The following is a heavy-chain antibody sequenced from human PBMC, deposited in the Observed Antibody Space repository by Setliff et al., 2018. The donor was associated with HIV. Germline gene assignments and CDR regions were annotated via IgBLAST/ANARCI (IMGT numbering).Heavy chain of an antibody. Sequence: SVKVSCKTSGGTFSSYAISWVRQAPGQGLEWMGGIIPVFRTSNYAHKFQGRVTITADESTSTAYMDLNSLRAEDTAVYYCARGHYSSSSGWGQGALVTAPQ. D-gene: IGHD6-6*01. J-gene: IGHJ4*02. CDR2: IIPVFRTS. CDR1: GGTFSSYA. CDR3: ARGHYSSSSG. V-gene: IGHV1-69*13.